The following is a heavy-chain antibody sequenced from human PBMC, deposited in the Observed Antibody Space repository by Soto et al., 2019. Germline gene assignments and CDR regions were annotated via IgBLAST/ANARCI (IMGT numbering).Heavy chain of an antibody. CDR1: GGSFHGYY. J-gene: IGHJ5*02. Sequence: SETLSLTCSVYGGSFHGYYWSWIRQPPGKGLEWIGEINHSGSANYNPTFKSRVSISVDTSQKQMSLQLSSVSAADTAVYYCSTGPKAGYYDSGTFYSSVAWGQGTLGTVS. D-gene: IGHD3-10*01. CDR2: INHSGSA. V-gene: IGHV4-34*01. CDR3: STGPKAGYYDSGTFYSSVA.